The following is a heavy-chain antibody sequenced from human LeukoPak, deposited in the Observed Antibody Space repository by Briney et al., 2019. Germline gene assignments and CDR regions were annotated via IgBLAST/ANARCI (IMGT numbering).Heavy chain of an antibody. Sequence: TLSPTCPVAGASTSSGGYSWSWLRQPPWKGREGFAHIFDSGTTHYNPSLKSRGTISVDRSKNQFSLKLSSVTAADTAVYYCARGPSVGAAMVPEYFQHWGQGTLVTVSS. D-gene: IGHD5-18*01. CDR2: IFDSGTT. J-gene: IGHJ1*01. CDR1: GASTSSGGYS. V-gene: IGHV4-30-2*01. CDR3: ARGPSVGAAMVPEYFQH.